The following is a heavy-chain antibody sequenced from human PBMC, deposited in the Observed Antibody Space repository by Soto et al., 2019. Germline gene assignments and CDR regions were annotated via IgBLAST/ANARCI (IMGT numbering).Heavy chain of an antibody. CDR1: GGTFSSYA. V-gene: IGHV1-69*01. CDR3: ARRLLLHGWFDP. CDR2: VIPIFGTA. J-gene: IGHJ5*02. D-gene: IGHD2-15*01. Sequence: QVQLVKSGAEVKKPGSSVKVSCKASGGTFSSYAISWVRQAPGQGLEWMGGVIPIFGTANYAQKFQGRVTITPDESTSPAYMELSSLRSEDTAVYYCARRLLLHGWFDPWGQGTLVIVSS.